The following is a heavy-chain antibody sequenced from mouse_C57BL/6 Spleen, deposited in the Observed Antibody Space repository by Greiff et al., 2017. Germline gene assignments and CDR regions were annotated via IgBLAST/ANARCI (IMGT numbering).Heavy chain of an antibody. CDR2: IDPSDSYT. V-gene: IGHV1-59*01. D-gene: IGHD2-2*01. Sequence: QVQLQQPGAELVRPGTSVKLSCKASGYTFTSYWMHWVKQRPGQGLEWIGVIDPSDSYTNYNQKFKGKATLTVDTSSSTAYMQLSSLTSEDSAVYYCARSHPYGSYWYFDVWGTGTTVTVSS. J-gene: IGHJ1*03. CDR3: ARSHPYGSYWYFDV. CDR1: GYTFTSYW.